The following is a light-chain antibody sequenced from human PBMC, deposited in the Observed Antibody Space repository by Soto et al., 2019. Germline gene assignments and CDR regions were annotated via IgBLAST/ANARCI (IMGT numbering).Light chain of an antibody. CDR2: DAS. J-gene: IGKJ5*01. Sequence: EILLTQSTATLSLSPGERATLSCRASQRVSSYLAWYQQKPGQAPRLLIYDASNRATVIPARFSGSGSGTEFTLTISSLDPEDFAVYYWQQRSNWPTFGQVTRLEIK. CDR1: QRVSSY. CDR3: QQRSNWPT. V-gene: IGKV3-11*01.